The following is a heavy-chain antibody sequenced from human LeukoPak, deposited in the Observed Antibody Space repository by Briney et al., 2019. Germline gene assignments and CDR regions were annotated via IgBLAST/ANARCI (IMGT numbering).Heavy chain of an antibody. Sequence: ASVNVSCKASGYTFTGYYMHWVRQAPGQGLEWMGWINPNSGGTNYAQKFQGRVTMTRDTSISTAYMELSRLRSDDTAVYYCARVRWELLHYFDYWGQGTLVTVSS. CDR2: INPNSGGT. J-gene: IGHJ4*02. D-gene: IGHD1-26*01. CDR1: GYTFTGYY. CDR3: ARVRWELLHYFDY. V-gene: IGHV1-2*02.